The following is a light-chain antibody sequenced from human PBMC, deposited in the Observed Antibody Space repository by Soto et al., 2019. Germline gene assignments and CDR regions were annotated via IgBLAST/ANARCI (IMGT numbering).Light chain of an antibody. V-gene: IGKV3-15*01. CDR1: QDVTTN. Sequence: EISMTQSPAILSASPGGGATLSCWAAQDVTTNFAWYQMRRGQPPRLLIYDISTRATGVPARLRGSGYGTELTITISGMQYEDFELYFCQQYNNWTFSFGPGTRLEIK. CDR3: QQYNNWTFS. CDR2: DIS. J-gene: IGKJ5*01.